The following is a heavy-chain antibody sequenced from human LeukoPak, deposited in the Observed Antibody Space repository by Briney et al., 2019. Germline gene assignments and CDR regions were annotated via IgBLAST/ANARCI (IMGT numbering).Heavy chain of an antibody. Sequence: GGSLRLSCAASGFTFSSYAMHWVRQAPGKGLEWVAVISYDGSNKYYADSVKGRFTISRDNSKNTLYLQMNSLRAEDTAVYYCAKDRSRVWRAFDIWGQGTMVTVSS. V-gene: IGHV3-30-3*01. CDR3: AKDRSRVWRAFDI. J-gene: IGHJ3*02. D-gene: IGHD3-16*01. CDR2: ISYDGSNK. CDR1: GFTFSSYA.